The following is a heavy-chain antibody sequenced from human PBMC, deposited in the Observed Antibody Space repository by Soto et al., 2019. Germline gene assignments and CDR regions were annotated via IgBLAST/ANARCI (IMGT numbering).Heavy chain of an antibody. V-gene: IGHV1-69*01. J-gene: IGHJ6*02. CDR1: GGTFISYA. CDR2: IIPIFGTA. Sequence: QVQLVQSGAEVKKPGSSVKVSCKASGGTFISYAISWLRQTPGQGPDSMGGIIPIFGTANYAQKFQGSVTITADESRSTAYRELGSRRSEDTDVYYCGRVRDSGDGGGENYYYGMDFWGQGTTVAVSS. D-gene: IGHD5-12*01. CDR3: GRVRDSGDGGGENYYYGMDF.